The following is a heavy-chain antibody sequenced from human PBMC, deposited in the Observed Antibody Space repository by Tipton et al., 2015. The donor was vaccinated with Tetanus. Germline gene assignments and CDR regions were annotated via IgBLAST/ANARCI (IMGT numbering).Heavy chain of an antibody. CDR2: IYYSGST. CDR3: ARVWDTDYYGPHGWYFDL. D-gene: IGHD4-17*01. J-gene: IGHJ2*01. Sequence: TLSLTCTVSGGSVSSGSYYWSWIRQPPGKGLEWIGYIYYSGSTNYNPPLKSRVTISVDTSKNQFSLKLSSVTAADTAVYYCARVWDTDYYGPHGWYFDLWGRGTLVTVSS. V-gene: IGHV4-61*01. CDR1: GGSVSSGSYY.